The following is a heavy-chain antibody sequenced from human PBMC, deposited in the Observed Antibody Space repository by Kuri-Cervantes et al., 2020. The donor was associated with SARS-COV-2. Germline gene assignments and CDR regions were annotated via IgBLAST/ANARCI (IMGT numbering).Heavy chain of an antibody. Sequence: GGSLRLSCAASGFTVSSNYMSWVRQAPGKGLEWVSVIYSGGSTYYADSVKGRFTISRDNSKNTLYLQINSLRAEDTAVYYCARVVGIRGYFDYWGQGTLVTVSS. CDR3: ARVVGIRGYFDY. J-gene: IGHJ4*02. CDR2: IYSGGST. V-gene: IGHV3-53*01. D-gene: IGHD3-10*01. CDR1: GFTVSSNY.